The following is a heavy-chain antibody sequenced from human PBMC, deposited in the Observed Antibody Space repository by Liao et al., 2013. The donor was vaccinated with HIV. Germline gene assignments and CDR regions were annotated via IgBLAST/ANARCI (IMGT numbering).Heavy chain of an antibody. Sequence: QVQLQQWGAGLLKPSETLSLTCTVSGGSISSYYWSWIRQPPGKGLEWIGYIYYSGSTNYNPSLKSRVTISVDTSKNQFSLKLSSVTAADTAVYYCARQLNWGSSWYFDLWGRGTLVTVSS. CDR1: GGSISSYY. J-gene: IGHJ2*01. D-gene: IGHD7-27*01. V-gene: IGHV4-59*08. CDR3: ARQLNWGSSWYFDL. CDR2: IYYSGST.